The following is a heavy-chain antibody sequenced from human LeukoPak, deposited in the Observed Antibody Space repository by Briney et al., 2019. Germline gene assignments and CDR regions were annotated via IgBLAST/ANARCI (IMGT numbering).Heavy chain of an antibody. V-gene: IGHV1-69*04. D-gene: IGHD3-16*01. CDR1: GGTFSSYA. J-gene: IGHJ4*02. CDR2: IIPILGIA. CDR3: AKGLYDYGAY. Sequence: ASVTVSCKASGGTFSSYAISWVRQAPGQGLEWMGRIIPILGIANYAQKFQGRVTITADKSTSTAYMELSSLRSEDTAVYYCAKGLYDYGAYWGQGTLVTVSS.